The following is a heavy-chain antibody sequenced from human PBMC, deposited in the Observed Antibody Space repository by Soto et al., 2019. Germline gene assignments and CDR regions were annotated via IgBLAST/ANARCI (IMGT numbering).Heavy chain of an antibody. J-gene: IGHJ6*02. CDR2: IRSRANKFAT. V-gene: IGHV3-73*01. CDR3: ARGQGAAIGDYYYHGMDV. Sequence: SLRLSCAASGFIFSGSAIHWVRQASGKGLEWVGRIRSRANKFATSSAASVKGRFTFSRDDSKNAAYLQMNTLKPEDTAVYYCARGQGAAIGDYYYHGMDVWGQGTTVTVSS. CDR1: GFIFSGSA. D-gene: IGHD2-2*02.